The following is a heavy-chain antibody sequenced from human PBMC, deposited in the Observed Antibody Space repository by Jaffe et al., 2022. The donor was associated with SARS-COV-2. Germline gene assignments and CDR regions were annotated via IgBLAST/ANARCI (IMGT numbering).Heavy chain of an antibody. CDR3: ARVAGYCSGGNCYSAALDF. CDR1: GFTFSSYN. V-gene: IGHV3-21*01. J-gene: IGHJ3*01. Sequence: EVQLAESGGGLVKPGGSLRLSCAASGFTFSSYNMNWVRQAPGKGLEWVSSISGTSSYIYYADFLKGRFTISRDNAKNSLYLQMSGLRAEDTAVYYCARVAGYCSGGNCYSAALDFWGQGTMVTVSS. D-gene: IGHD2-15*01. CDR2: ISGTSSYI.